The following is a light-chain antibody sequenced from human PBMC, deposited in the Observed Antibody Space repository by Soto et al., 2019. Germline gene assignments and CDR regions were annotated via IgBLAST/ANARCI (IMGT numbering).Light chain of an antibody. V-gene: IGLV2-14*01. J-gene: IGLJ1*01. CDR2: DVN. CDR3: NSYSRISTLS. Sequence: QSVLTQPASVSASPGQSITISCTGTSSDVGGYNYVSWYQQHPGKAPKVIIYDVNNRPSGVSSRFSGSKSGNTASLTISGLQPEDEADYYCNSYSRISTLSFGTGTKVTVL. CDR1: SSDVGGYNY.